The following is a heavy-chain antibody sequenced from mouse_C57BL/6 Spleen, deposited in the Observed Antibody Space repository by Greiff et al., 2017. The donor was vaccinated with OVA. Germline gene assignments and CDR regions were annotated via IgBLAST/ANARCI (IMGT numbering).Heavy chain of an antibody. J-gene: IGHJ2*01. Sequence: QVQLQQSGAELVRPGASVKLSCKASGYTFTDYYINWVKQRPGQGLEWIARIYPGSGNTDYNEKFKGKATLTAEKSSSTAYMQLSSLTSEDSAVYFCARGGYDYFDYWGQGTTLTVSS. D-gene: IGHD2-10*02. V-gene: IGHV1-76*01. CDR3: ARGGYDYFDY. CDR2: IYPGSGNT. CDR1: GYTFTDYY.